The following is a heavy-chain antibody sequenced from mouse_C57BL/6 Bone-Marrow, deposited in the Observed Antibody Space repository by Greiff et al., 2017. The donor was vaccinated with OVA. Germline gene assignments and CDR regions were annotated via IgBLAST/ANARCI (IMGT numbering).Heavy chain of an antibody. V-gene: IGHV1-64*01. J-gene: IGHJ3*01. Sequence: QVQLQQPGAELVKPGASVKLSCKASGYTFTSYWMHWVKQRPGPGLEWIGMIHPNSGSTNYNEKFKSKATLTVDKSSSTAYMQLSSLTSEDSAVYYCARRDGSSAWFAYWGQGTLVTVSA. CDR1: GYTFTSYW. CDR3: ARRDGSSAWFAY. D-gene: IGHD1-1*01. CDR2: IHPNSGST.